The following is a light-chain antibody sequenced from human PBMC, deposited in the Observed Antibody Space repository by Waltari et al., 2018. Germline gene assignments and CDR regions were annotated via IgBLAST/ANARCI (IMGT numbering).Light chain of an antibody. CDR2: WAS. CDR3: QQYWTVPLT. J-gene: IGKJ4*01. CDR1: PNLLQSSNDKHY. V-gene: IGKV4-1*01. Sequence: IVMTQSLHPLVVSLGEIAPITCKSSPNLLQSSNDKHYCAWVQQKPGQPPKLLIPWASTRETGVPDRCSGSGSGTDFTLTISSLQAEDGAVYDCQQYWTVPLTFGGGTKVEIK.